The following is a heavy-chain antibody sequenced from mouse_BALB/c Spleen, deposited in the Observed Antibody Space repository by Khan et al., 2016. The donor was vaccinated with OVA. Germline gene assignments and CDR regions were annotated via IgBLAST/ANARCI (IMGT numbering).Heavy chain of an antibody. CDR1: GYTFTSYW. J-gene: IGHJ2*01. D-gene: IGHD2-1*01. Sequence: VQLQQSGTVLARPGASVKMSCKASGYTFTSYWMHWVKQRPGQGLEWIGAIYPGNSDTNYNQKFKGKATLTAVTSTSTAYLELNSLTNEDSAGYYCTRNGFGNYGSWDDWGQGTTLTVSS. CDR2: IYPGNSDT. V-gene: IGHV1-5*01. CDR3: TRNGFGNYGSWDD.